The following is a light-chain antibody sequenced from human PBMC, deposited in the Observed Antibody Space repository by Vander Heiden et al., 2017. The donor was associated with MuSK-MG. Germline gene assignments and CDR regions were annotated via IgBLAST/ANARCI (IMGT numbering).Light chain of an antibody. Sequence: ASRTAHSPSPLSASVGDTVTITCWASQGISSYLAWHQQKPAKAPKLFIYSASTLQTGVPSRFSGSGSGTDYTLTISSLQPEDFATYYCQQDDSTPPLTFGGGTKVEIK. V-gene: IGKV1D-43*01. CDR2: SAS. J-gene: IGKJ4*01. CDR3: QQDDSTPPLT. CDR1: QGISSY.